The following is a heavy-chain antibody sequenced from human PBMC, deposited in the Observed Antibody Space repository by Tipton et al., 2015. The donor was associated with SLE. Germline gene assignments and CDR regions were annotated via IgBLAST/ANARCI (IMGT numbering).Heavy chain of an antibody. Sequence: GSLRLSCAASGFTFSSYSMNWVRQAPGKGLEWVSSISSSSSSTYYADSVKGRFTISRDNSKNTLYLQMNSLRAEDTAVYYCAKGVVVIALYYFDYWGQGTLVTVSS. CDR2: ISSSSSST. J-gene: IGHJ4*02. CDR3: AKGVVVIALYYFDY. CDR1: GFTFSSYS. D-gene: IGHD2-21*01. V-gene: IGHV3-23*01.